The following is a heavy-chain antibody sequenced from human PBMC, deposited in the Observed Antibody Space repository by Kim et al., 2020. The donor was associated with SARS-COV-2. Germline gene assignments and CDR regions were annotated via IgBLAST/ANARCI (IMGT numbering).Heavy chain of an antibody. CDR3: ARGRRPTVTNWWFDP. CDR1: GYTFSSYY. CDR2: INPSGGST. J-gene: IGHJ5*02. D-gene: IGHD4-17*01. V-gene: IGHV1-46*01. Sequence: ASVKVSCKASGYTFSSYYMHWVRQAPGQGLEWMGIINPSGGSTSYAQKFQGRVTMTRDTSTSTVYMELSSLRSEDTAVYYCARGRRPTVTNWWFDPWGQGTLVTVSS.